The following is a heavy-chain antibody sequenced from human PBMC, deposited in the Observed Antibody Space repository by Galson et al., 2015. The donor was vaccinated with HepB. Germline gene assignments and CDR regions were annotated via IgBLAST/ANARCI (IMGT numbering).Heavy chain of an antibody. D-gene: IGHD6-19*01. CDR1: GFTFSSYA. V-gene: IGHV3-23*01. CDR3: AKDKGGQWPLKGWFDP. J-gene: IGHJ5*02. CDR2: ISGSGGST. Sequence: SLRLSCAASGFTFSSYAMSWVRQAPGKGLEWVSAISGSGGSTYYADSVKGRFTISRDNSKNTLYLQMNSLRAEDTAVYYCAKDKGGQWPLKGWFDPWGQGTLVTVSS.